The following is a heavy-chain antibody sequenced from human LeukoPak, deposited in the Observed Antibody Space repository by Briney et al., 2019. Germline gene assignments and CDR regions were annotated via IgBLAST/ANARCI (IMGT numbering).Heavy chain of an antibody. Sequence: GGSLRLSCAASGFTFTNFAMKWVRQAPGKGLEWVADISGGGEHTFYADSVKGRFTISRDNSKDTLHLQMNILRPEDTALYYCASGPYSRSYFASWGQGTMVIVSS. CDR1: GFTFTNFA. J-gene: IGHJ4*02. D-gene: IGHD6-13*01. V-gene: IGHV3-23*01. CDR2: ISGGGEHT. CDR3: ASGPYSRSYFAS.